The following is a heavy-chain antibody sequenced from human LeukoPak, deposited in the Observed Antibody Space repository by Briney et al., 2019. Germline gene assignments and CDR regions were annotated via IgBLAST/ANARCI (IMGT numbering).Heavy chain of an antibody. CDR3: AEATKFLLKTDDAFDI. V-gene: IGHV3-23*01. J-gene: IGHJ3*02. Sequence: GGSLRLSCAASGFTFGSYAMTWVRQAPGKGLEWVSTISGSGGTTYYADSVKGRFTISRDNSKSTLYLQMNSLRAEDTAVYYCAEATKFLLKTDDAFDIWGQGTMVTVSS. CDR2: ISGSGGTT. D-gene: IGHD1-26*01. CDR1: GFTFGSYA.